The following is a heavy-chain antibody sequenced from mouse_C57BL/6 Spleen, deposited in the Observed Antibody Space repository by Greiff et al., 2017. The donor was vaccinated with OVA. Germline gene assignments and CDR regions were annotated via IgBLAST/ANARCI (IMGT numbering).Heavy chain of an antibody. CDR1: GYTFTSYW. CDR3: IVARDWYFDV. J-gene: IGHJ1*03. D-gene: IGHD1-1*01. Sequence: VHLQQPGADLVQPGASVQVSCKASGYTFTSYWMPWVKQRPGQGLEWIGRIHPSDSDTNSNQKFKGKATLTVDKSSSTAYMQLSSLTSEDSAVYYCIVARDWYFDVWSTGTTVTVSS. V-gene: IGHV1-74*01. CDR2: IHPSDSDT.